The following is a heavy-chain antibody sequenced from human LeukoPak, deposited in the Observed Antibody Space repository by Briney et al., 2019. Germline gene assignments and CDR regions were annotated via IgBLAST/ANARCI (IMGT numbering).Heavy chain of an antibody. V-gene: IGHV4-59*12. D-gene: IGHD6-6*01. Sequence: SETLSLTCTVSGGSISSYYWSWIRQPPGKGLEWIGYIYYSGSTNYNPSLKSRVTISVDTSKNQFSLKLSSVTAADTAVYYCARKTSPARRGYDYWGQGTLVTVSS. J-gene: IGHJ4*02. CDR3: ARKTSPARRGYDY. CDR2: IYYSGST. CDR1: GGSISSYY.